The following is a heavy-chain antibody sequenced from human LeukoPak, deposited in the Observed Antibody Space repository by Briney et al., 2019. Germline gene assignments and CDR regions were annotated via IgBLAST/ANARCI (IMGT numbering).Heavy chain of an antibody. V-gene: IGHV4-31*03. Sequence: PSETLSLTCTASGGSISSGGYYWSWIRQFPGKGLEWIGYISDSGSTYYNPSLKSRVTISVDTSKDQFSLRLTSVTAADAALYHCARGVRGYSYGAFEFWGQGILVSVSS. J-gene: IGHJ4*02. CDR2: ISDSGST. CDR3: ARGVRGYSYGAFEF. CDR1: GGSISSGGYY. D-gene: IGHD5-18*01.